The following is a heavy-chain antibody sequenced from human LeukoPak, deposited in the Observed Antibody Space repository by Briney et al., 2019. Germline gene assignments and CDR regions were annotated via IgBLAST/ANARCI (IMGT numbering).Heavy chain of an antibody. D-gene: IGHD2/OR15-2a*01. Sequence: PSETLSLTCAVYGDSLSRYYWTWIRQPPGKGLEWLGEINPSGSPDYNPSLKSRVTISVDTSKNQFSLRLTSATAADTAVYYCASVRHDPLEYYYYIDVWGKGTTVTVSS. V-gene: IGHV4-34*01. CDR3: ASVRHDPLEYYYYIDV. J-gene: IGHJ6*03. CDR2: INPSGSP. CDR1: GDSLSRYY.